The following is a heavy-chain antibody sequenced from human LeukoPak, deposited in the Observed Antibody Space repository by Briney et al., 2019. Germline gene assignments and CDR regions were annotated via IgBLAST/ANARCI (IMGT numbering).Heavy chain of an antibody. Sequence: PSETLSLTCTVSGGSISSGGYYWSWIRQHPGKGLEWIGYIYYSGSTYYNPSLKSRVTISVDTSKNQFSLKLSSVTAADTAVYYCARDLCSGGSCYVGAFDTWGQGTMVTVSS. CDR2: IYYSGST. CDR1: GGSISSGGYY. V-gene: IGHV4-31*03. J-gene: IGHJ3*02. CDR3: ARDLCSGGSCYVGAFDT. D-gene: IGHD2-15*01.